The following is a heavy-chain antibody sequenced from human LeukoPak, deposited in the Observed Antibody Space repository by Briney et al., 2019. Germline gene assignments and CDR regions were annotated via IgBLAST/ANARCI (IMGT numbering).Heavy chain of an antibody. V-gene: IGHV3-21*01. J-gene: IGHJ4*02. CDR1: GFTFSSYS. CDR3: ARDAVWGSYRRPIDY. D-gene: IGHD3-16*02. CDR2: ISSSSSYI. Sequence: SGGSLRLSCAASGFTFSSYSMNWVRQAPGKGLEGVSSISSSSSYIYYADSVKGRFTISRDNAKNSLYLQMNSLRAEDTAVYYCARDAVWGSYRRPIDYWGQGTLVTVSS.